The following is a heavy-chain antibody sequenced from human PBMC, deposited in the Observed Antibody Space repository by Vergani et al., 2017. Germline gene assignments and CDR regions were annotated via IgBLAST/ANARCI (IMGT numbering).Heavy chain of an antibody. Sequence: EVQLVESGGGLVQPGRSLRLSCAASGFTFDDYAMHWVRQAPGKGLEWVSGISWNSGSIGYADSVKGRFTISRDNAENSLYLQMNSLRAEDTALYYCAKGSVVVLPSGAFDIWGQGTMVTVSS. CDR2: ISWNSGSI. J-gene: IGHJ3*02. V-gene: IGHV3-9*01. CDR1: GFTFDDYA. CDR3: AKGSVVVLPSGAFDI. D-gene: IGHD2-2*01.